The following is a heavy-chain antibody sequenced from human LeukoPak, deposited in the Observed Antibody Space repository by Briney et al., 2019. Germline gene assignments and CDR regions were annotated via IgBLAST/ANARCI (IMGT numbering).Heavy chain of an antibody. CDR1: VYSINSGYY. J-gene: IGHJ5*02. CDR3: VRERYYYDDSGYSAPGWFDP. Sequence: SETLSLTCAVSVYSINSGYYWDWIRQPPGKGLEWIGTIYHSGDTYYNPSLKSRVTISVDTSKNQFSLKLSSVTAADTAVYYCVRERYYYDDSGYSAPGWFDPWGQGTLVTVSS. D-gene: IGHD3-22*01. V-gene: IGHV4-38-2*01. CDR2: IYHSGDT.